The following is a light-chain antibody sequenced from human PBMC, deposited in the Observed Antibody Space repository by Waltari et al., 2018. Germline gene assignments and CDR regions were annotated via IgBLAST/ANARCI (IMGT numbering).Light chain of an antibody. CDR2: VNT. Sequence: QSVLTQPPSVSGAPGQRVTISCTGSSSNIGAGYAVTWYQHLPGTAPKLLIYVNTNRPTGVPDRFSGSRSGTSASLAITGLRAEDEADYYCQSYDSSLSGRVFGGGTKVTVL. CDR1: SSNIGAGYA. J-gene: IGLJ2*01. V-gene: IGLV1-40*01. CDR3: QSYDSSLSGRV.